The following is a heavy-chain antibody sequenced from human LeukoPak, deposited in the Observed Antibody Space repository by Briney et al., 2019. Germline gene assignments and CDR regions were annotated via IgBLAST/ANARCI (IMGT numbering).Heavy chain of an antibody. CDR2: IYYSGCT. J-gene: IGHJ6*04. Sequence: ASETLSLTCTVSGGSISSYYWSWIRQPPGKGLEWIGYIYYSGCTNYNPSRKSRVTISVDTSKNQFSLKLNSVTAAETAVYYCARETGYYDSSGYRMDVWGKGTTVTVSS. D-gene: IGHD3-22*01. CDR3: ARETGYYDSSGYRMDV. V-gene: IGHV4-59*01. CDR1: GGSISSYY.